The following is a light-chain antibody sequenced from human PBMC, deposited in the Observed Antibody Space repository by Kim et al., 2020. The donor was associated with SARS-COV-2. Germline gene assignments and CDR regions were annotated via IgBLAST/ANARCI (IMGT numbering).Light chain of an antibody. CDR2: DAA. J-gene: IGKJ1*01. Sequence: SPGERATLSCRASQSVSSNLAWYQQKPGQAPRLLIYDAATRATGVPARFSGSGSGTEFTLTISSLQSEDFAVYFCQQYSNWPPWTFGQGTKVDIK. CDR1: QSVSSN. CDR3: QQYSNWPPWT. V-gene: IGKV3-15*01.